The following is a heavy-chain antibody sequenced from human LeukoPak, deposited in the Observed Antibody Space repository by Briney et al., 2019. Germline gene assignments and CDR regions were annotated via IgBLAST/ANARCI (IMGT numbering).Heavy chain of an antibody. CDR3: AKDLDGWGLFDY. CDR2: ISGSGGST. D-gene: IGHD3-10*01. Sequence: PGGSLRLSCAASGLTFSSYAMSWVRQAPGKGLEWVSAISGSGGSTYYADSVKGRFTISRDNSKNTLYLQMNSLRAEDTAVYYCAKDLDGWGLFDYWGQGTLVTVSS. CDR1: GLTFSSYA. V-gene: IGHV3-23*01. J-gene: IGHJ4*02.